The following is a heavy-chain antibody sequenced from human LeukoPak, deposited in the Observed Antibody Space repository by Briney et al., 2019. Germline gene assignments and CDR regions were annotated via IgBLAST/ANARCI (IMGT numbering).Heavy chain of an antibody. J-gene: IGHJ4*02. CDR2: INPSGGST. Sequence: ASVKVSCKASGYTFSKYSINWVRQAPGQGLEWMGIINPSGGSTSYAQKFQGRVTMTRDMSTSTVYMELSSLRSEDTAVYYCARGPAYGSGITFYWGQGTLVTVSS. D-gene: IGHD3-10*01. V-gene: IGHV1-46*01. CDR1: GYTFSKYS. CDR3: ARGPAYGSGITFY.